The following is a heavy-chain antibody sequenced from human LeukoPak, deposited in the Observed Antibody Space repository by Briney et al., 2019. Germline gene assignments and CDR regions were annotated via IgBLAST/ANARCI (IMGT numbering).Heavy chain of an antibody. CDR2: ISGSGGST. J-gene: IGHJ6*02. CDR3: ARDKSRTYYYYYGMDV. V-gene: IGHV3-23*01. CDR1: GFTFSSYA. D-gene: IGHD1-14*01. Sequence: PGGSLRLSCAASGFTFSSYAMSWVRQAPGKGLEWVSAISGSGGSTYYADSVKGRFTISRDNSKNTLYLQMNSLRAEDTAVYYCARDKSRTYYYYYGMDVWGQGTTVTVSS.